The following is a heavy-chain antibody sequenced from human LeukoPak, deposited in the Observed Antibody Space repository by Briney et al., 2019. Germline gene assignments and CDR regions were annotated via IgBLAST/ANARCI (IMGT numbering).Heavy chain of an antibody. CDR1: GFTFNNFE. CDR3: ARVPPNYYDSSGYFYL. Sequence: GGSLRLSCAASGFTFNNFEMNWVRQAPGKGLEWVSYISSSGNTIYYADSVKGRFTISRDNAKNSLYLQMNSLRAEDTALYFCARVPPNYYDSSGYFYLWGQGTLVTVSS. J-gene: IGHJ4*02. D-gene: IGHD3-22*01. V-gene: IGHV3-48*03. CDR2: ISSSGNTI.